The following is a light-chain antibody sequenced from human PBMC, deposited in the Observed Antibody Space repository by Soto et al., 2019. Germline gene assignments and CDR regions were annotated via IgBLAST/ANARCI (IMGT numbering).Light chain of an antibody. V-gene: IGKV1-33*01. Sequence: DIQMTQSPSSLSASVGDRVTITCQASQDISNYLNWYQQKPGKAPKLLIYDASSLETGVPSRFSGSESGTDFTFTISRLQPEDIATYYCQQYDNLQTFGQGTKVDIK. J-gene: IGKJ1*01. CDR3: QQYDNLQT. CDR1: QDISNY. CDR2: DAS.